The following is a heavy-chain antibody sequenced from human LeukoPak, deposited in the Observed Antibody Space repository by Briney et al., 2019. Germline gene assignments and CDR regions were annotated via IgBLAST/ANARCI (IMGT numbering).Heavy chain of an antibody. Sequence: PSETLSLTCTVSGGSISSYYWSWIRQPPGKGLEWIGYIYYSGSTNNNPSLKSRVTISVDTSKNQFSLKLSSVTAADTAVYYCARDGGDRDYWGQGTLVTDSS. J-gene: IGHJ4*02. CDR3: ARDGGDRDY. CDR1: GGSISSYY. CDR2: IYYSGST. V-gene: IGHV4-59*01.